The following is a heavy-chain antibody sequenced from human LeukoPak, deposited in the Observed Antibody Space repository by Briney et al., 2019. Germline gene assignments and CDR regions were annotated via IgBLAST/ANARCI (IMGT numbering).Heavy chain of an antibody. D-gene: IGHD3-3*01. CDR2: ISSSSSYI. CDR3: ARDSLTYDFWSGYYTGSYYMDV. V-gene: IGHV3-21*01. Sequence: GGSLRLSCAASGFTFSSYSMNWVRQAPGKGLEWVSSISSSSSYIYYADSVKGRFTISRDNAKNSLYLQMNSLRAEDTAVYYCARDSLTYDFWSGYYTGSYYMDVWGKGTTVTVSS. J-gene: IGHJ6*03. CDR1: GFTFSSYS.